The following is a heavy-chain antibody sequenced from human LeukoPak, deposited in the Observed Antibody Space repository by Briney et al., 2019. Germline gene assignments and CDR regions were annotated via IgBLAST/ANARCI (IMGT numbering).Heavy chain of an antibody. V-gene: IGHV4-4*07. D-gene: IGHD3-22*01. CDR3: ARDSRNYYDSSGYWYFDL. Sequence: PSETLSLTCSVSGGSMSSYYWSWIRLPAGKGLEWSGRIYTSGSTNYNPSLKSRVTISVDTSKNQFSLKLSSVTAADTAVYYCARDSRNYYDSSGYWYFDLWGRGTLVTVSS. CDR1: GGSMSSYY. CDR2: IYTSGST. J-gene: IGHJ2*01.